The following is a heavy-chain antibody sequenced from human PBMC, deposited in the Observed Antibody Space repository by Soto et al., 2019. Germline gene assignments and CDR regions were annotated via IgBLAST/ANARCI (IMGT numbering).Heavy chain of an antibody. Sequence: PGGSLRLSCAVAGFTFTTYSMNWVRQAPGKGPEWVSYISADGSSIYYADSVKGRFTISRDNAKNSLYLQMDSLRDEDTAVYYCARAEKYTIAWFDPWGQGTLVTVSS. CDR3: ARAEKYTIAWFDP. D-gene: IGHD2-2*02. CDR2: ISADGSSI. CDR1: GFTFTTYS. J-gene: IGHJ5*02. V-gene: IGHV3-48*02.